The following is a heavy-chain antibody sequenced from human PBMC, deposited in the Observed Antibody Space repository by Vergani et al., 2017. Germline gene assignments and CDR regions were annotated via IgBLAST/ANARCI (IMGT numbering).Heavy chain of an antibody. D-gene: IGHD1-14*01. Sequence: QVQLVESGGGVVQPGRSLRLSCAASGFTFNQYRMHWVRQAPGKGLEWVAVTWYDGNNKQYADSVKGRFTISRDNSKCTMYLQMNSLRDEDTGVYYCARDLRLLYNRFDPWGQGTLVTVSS. V-gene: IGHV3-33*01. CDR2: TWYDGNNK. CDR1: GFTFNQYR. J-gene: IGHJ5*02. CDR3: ARDLRLLYNRFDP.